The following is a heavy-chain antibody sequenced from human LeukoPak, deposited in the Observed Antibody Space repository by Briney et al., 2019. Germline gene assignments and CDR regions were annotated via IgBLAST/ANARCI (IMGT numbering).Heavy chain of an antibody. Sequence: GGSLRLSCAASGFTFSSYGMHWVRQAPGKGLEWVAVITYDGSNKYYADSVKGRFTISRDNSKNTLYLQMNSLRAEDRAVYYCAKDRGYGSGSYLVNNWGQGTLVTVSS. CDR3: AKDRGYGSGSYLVNN. CDR1: GFTFSSYG. V-gene: IGHV3-30*18. J-gene: IGHJ4*02. CDR2: ITYDGSNK. D-gene: IGHD3-10*01.